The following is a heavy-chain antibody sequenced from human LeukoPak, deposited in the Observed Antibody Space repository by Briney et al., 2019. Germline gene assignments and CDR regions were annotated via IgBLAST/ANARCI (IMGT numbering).Heavy chain of an antibody. CDR2: IYSGGST. Sequence: GVSLRLSCAASGFTVSSNYMSWVRQAPGKGLEWVSVIYSGGSTYYADSVKGRFTISRDNSKNTLYLQMNSLRAEDTAVYYCARDGQQLALEYWGQGTLVTVSS. CDR3: ARDGQQLALEY. D-gene: IGHD6-13*01. V-gene: IGHV3-66*01. J-gene: IGHJ4*02. CDR1: GFTVSSNY.